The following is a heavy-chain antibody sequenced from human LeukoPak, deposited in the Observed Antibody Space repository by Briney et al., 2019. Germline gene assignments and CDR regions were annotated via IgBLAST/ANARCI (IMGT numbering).Heavy chain of an antibody. D-gene: IGHD3-10*01. Sequence: ASVKVSCKASGYTFTSYYMHWVRQAPGQGLEWMGIINPSGGSTSYAQKFQGRVAMTRDTSTSTVYMELSSLRSEDTAVYYCARGVVTMVRGVTFNWFDPWGQGTLVTVSS. V-gene: IGHV1-46*01. CDR2: INPSGGST. CDR1: GYTFTSYY. CDR3: ARGVVTMVRGVTFNWFDP. J-gene: IGHJ5*02.